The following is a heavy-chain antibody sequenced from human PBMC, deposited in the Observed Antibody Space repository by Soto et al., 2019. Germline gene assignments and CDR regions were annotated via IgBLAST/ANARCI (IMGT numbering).Heavy chain of an antibody. CDR1: GFTFSSYG. CDR3: AKDRRAGGNYGFYSDF. V-gene: IGHV3-23*01. Sequence: GGSLRLSCAASGFTFSSYGMTWVRQAPGKGLEWVSFSSATGAGTYYADSVKGRFTISRDNSKNTLYLQMTSLRADDTAVYYCAKDRRAGGNYGFYSDFWGQGALVTVPQ. D-gene: IGHD1-7*01. CDR2: SSATGAGT. J-gene: IGHJ4*02.